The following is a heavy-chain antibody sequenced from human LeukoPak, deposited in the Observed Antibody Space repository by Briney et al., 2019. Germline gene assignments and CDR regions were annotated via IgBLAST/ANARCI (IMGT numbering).Heavy chain of an antibody. CDR3: ARHRNFGANFAIDY. CDR2: VTNSGNTT. Sequence: GRSLRLSCAASGFAFRDFGVSGVRQAAGKGLEWVSAVTNSGNTTYYADSVKGRFTISKDNAKSTLHLQLNSLRAEDTAIYFCARHRNFGANFAIDYWGQGTLVTVSS. D-gene: IGHD4/OR15-4a*01. V-gene: IGHV3-23*01. J-gene: IGHJ4*02. CDR1: GFAFRDFG.